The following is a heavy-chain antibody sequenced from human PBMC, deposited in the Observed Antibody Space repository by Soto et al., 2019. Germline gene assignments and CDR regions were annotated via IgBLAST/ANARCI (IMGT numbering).Heavy chain of an antibody. J-gene: IGHJ5*02. V-gene: IGHV3-30*18. Sequence: SLRVSCEVGGVTSRSYGMHRVRQAPGKGLEWVAVIKSDGTTQYYSDSVEGRFFITRDNRKNTLFLQMNNLRPDDTAVYYCAKPRSSLEWPPFDPWGHGTLVTV. CDR3: AKPRSSLEWPPFDP. D-gene: IGHD3-3*01. CDR2: IKSDGTTQ. CDR1: GVTSRSYG.